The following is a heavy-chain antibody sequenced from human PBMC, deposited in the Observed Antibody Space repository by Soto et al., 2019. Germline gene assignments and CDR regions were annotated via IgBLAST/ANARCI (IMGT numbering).Heavy chain of an antibody. CDR2: ISSSSSYI. D-gene: IGHD2-15*01. Sequence: EVQLVESGGGLVKPGGSLRLSCAASGFTFSSYSMNRVRQAPGKGLEWVSSISSSSSYIYYADSVKGRFTISRDNAKNSLYLQMNSLRAEDTAVYYCARAEDGYCSGGGCYSFDYWGQGTLVAVSS. J-gene: IGHJ4*02. CDR3: ARAEDGYCSGGGCYSFDY. CDR1: GFTFSSYS. V-gene: IGHV3-21*01.